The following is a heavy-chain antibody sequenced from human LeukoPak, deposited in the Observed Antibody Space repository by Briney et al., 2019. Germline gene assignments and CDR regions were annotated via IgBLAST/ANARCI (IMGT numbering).Heavy chain of an antibody. CDR2: IAYDGSDK. CDR3: ASVLDY. V-gene: IGHV3-30*03. J-gene: IGHJ4*02. CDR1: GFNFSSFG. Sequence: GGSLRLSCAGSGFNFSSFGMHWVRQAPGKGLEWLAAIAYDGSDKYYADSVRGRFTISRDNSKNTVSPQMNNLKTEDTAVYYCASVLDYWGQGILVTVSS.